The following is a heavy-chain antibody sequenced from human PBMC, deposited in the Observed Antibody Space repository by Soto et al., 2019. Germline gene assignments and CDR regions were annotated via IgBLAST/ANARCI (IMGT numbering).Heavy chain of an antibody. V-gene: IGHV3-30*18. CDR3: AKAAAYDSSGYYYYFEY. J-gene: IGHJ4*01. CDR1: GFTFNLYG. CDR2: IAKDGSDI. D-gene: IGHD3-22*01. Sequence: QVQLVESGGGVVQPGRSLRLSCAASGFTFNLYGMHWVRQAPGKGLEWVAAIAKDGSDIHYRDSVKGRFTISRDNSENTLYLQMNSLRGDDSAVYYCAKAAAYDSSGYYYYFEYWGHGTLVTVSS.